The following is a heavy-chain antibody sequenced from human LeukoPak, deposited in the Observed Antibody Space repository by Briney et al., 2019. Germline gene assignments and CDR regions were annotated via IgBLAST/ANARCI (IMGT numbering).Heavy chain of an antibody. V-gene: IGHV4-39*01. D-gene: IGHD6-13*01. CDR1: GGSISSSSYY. J-gene: IGHJ5*02. Sequence: SETLSLTCTVSGGSISSSSYYWGWIRQPPGKGLEWIGSIYYSGSTYYNPSLKSRVTISVDTSKNQFSLKLSSVTAADTAVYYCARGKQLRGWLDPWGQGTLVTVSS. CDR2: IYYSGST. CDR3: ARGKQLRGWLDP.